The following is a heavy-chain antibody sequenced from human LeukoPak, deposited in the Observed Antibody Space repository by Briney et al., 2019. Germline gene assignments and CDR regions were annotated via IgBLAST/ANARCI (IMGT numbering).Heavy chain of an antibody. CDR2: IYSGGST. Sequence: GGSLRLSCAASGFTVSSNYMSWVRQAPGKGLEWVSVIYSGGSTYYADSVKGRFTISRDNSKNTLYLQMNSLRAEDTAVYYCARDLAAAGSRGVDPWGQRTLVTVSS. J-gene: IGHJ5*02. D-gene: IGHD6-13*01. CDR1: GFTVSSNY. CDR3: ARDLAAAGSRGVDP. V-gene: IGHV3-66*01.